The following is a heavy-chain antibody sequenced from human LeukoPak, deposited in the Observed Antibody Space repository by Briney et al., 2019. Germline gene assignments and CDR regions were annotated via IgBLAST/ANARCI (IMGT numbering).Heavy chain of an antibody. CDR1: GYTFTSYG. Sequence: ASVKVSCKASGYTFTSYGISWVRQAPGRGLEWMGWISACNGNTNYAQKLQGRVTMTTDTSTSTAYMELRSLRSDDTAVYYCARDTSIAAAGTFDYWGQGTLVTVSS. CDR2: ISACNGNT. J-gene: IGHJ4*02. V-gene: IGHV1-18*01. D-gene: IGHD6-13*01. CDR3: ARDTSIAAAGTFDY.